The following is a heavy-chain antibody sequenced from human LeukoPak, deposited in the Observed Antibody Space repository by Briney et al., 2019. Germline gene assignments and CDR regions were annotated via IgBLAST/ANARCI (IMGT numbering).Heavy chain of an antibody. CDR1: GGSISSGSYY. J-gene: IGHJ4*02. D-gene: IGHD6-13*01. CDR3: ARVTGYIIEDYFDY. Sequence: SETLSLTCTVSGGSISSGSYYWSWIRQPAGKGLEWIGYIYYSGNTNYNPSLKSRVTISVDTSKNQFSLRLSSVTAADTAVYCCARVTGYIIEDYFDYWGQGTLVTVSS. V-gene: IGHV4-61*10. CDR2: IYYSGNT.